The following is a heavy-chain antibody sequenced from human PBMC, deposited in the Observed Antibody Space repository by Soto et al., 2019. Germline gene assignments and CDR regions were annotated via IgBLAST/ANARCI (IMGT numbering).Heavy chain of an antibody. D-gene: IGHD3-22*01. Sequence: GGSLRLSCAASGFTFSSYAMHWVRQAPGKGLEWVAVISYDGSNKYYADSVKGRFTISRDNSKNTLYLQMNSLRAEDTAVYYCARDLPNRGYDSSRSRFDPWGQGTLVTVSS. CDR1: GFTFSSYA. CDR3: ARDLPNRGYDSSRSRFDP. CDR2: ISYDGSNK. J-gene: IGHJ5*02. V-gene: IGHV3-30-3*01.